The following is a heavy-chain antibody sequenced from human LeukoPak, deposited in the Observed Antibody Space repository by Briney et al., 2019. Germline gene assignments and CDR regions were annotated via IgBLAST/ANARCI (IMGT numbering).Heavy chain of an antibody. Sequence: GGSLRLSCAASGFTFSTYAMHWVRQAPGKGLEWVAVISYDGSNKYYADSVKGRFTISRDNSKNTLYLQMNGLRAEDTAVYYCAKELGHNYYGDYFDCWGQGTLVTVSS. CDR3: AKELGHNYYGDYFDC. V-gene: IGHV3-30*18. J-gene: IGHJ4*02. CDR2: ISYDGSNK. D-gene: IGHD3-3*01. CDR1: GFTFSTYA.